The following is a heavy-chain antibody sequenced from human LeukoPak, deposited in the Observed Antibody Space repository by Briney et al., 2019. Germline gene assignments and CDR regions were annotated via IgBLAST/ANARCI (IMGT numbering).Heavy chain of an antibody. CDR2: IYYSGST. CDR3: ARADSYSSGWYGGLDY. D-gene: IGHD6-19*01. J-gene: IGHJ4*02. V-gene: IGHV4-59*01. Sequence: SETLSLTCTVSGGSISSYYWSWIRQPPGKGLEWIGYIYYSGSTNYNPSLKSRVTISVDTSKNQFSLKPSSVTAADTAVYYCARADSYSSGWYGGLDYWGQGTLVTVSS. CDR1: GGSISSYY.